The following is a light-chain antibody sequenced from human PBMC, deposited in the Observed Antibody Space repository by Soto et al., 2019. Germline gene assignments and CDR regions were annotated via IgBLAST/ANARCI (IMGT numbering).Light chain of an antibody. J-gene: IGKJ2*01. V-gene: IGKV1-39*01. Sequence: DIQMTQAPSSLSASVGDRVTITCRASQSISSYLTWYQQKPAKAPKLLIYAASSLQSGFPSRFSGSGSGTDFTLSISSLQPEDFATYYCQQSYSTPRTFGQGTKLEIK. CDR2: AAS. CDR1: QSISSY. CDR3: QQSYSTPRT.